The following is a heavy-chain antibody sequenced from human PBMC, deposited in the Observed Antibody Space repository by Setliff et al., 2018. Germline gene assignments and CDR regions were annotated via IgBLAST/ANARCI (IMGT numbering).Heavy chain of an antibody. CDR1: GFTFTNYI. J-gene: IGHJ3*01. CDR3: ARGKGNGSGGYFGYDPFDV. D-gene: IGHD3-22*01. CDR2: LRFDGKTQ. V-gene: IGHV3-30*02. Sequence: PGESLKISCAASGFTFTNYIIHWVRQAPGKGLEWVAYLRFDGKTQHYADFVKGRFIISRDNFNNTHYLQMKGLSAEDTAHYYCARGKGNGSGGYFGYDPFDVWGQGTLVTVSS.